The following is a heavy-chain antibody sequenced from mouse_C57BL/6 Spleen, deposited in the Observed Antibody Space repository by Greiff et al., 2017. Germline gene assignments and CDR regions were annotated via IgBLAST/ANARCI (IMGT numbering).Heavy chain of an antibody. D-gene: IGHD1-2*01. Sequence: QVQLKQPGTELVKPGASVKLSCKASGYTFTSYWMHWVKQRPGQGLEWIGNINPSNGGTNYNERFKSKATLTVDKSSSTAYMQLSSLTSEDSAVYYCARSRLHSSWFAYWGQGTLVTVSA. J-gene: IGHJ3*01. CDR2: INPSNGGT. CDR3: ARSRLHSSWFAY. CDR1: GYTFTSYW. V-gene: IGHV1-53*01.